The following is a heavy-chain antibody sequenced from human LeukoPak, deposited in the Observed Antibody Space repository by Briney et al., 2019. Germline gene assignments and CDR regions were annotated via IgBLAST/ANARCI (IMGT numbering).Heavy chain of an antibody. D-gene: IGHD4-17*01. V-gene: IGHV4-34*01. Sequence: PSETLSLTCIVSGYSIISDYYWSWIRQPPGKGLEWIGEINHSGSTNYNPSLKSRVTISVDTSKNQFSLKLSSVTAADTAVYYCARADYGDTPLRRVFDPWGQGTLVTVSS. CDR3: ARADYGDTPLRRVFDP. CDR1: GYSIISDYY. J-gene: IGHJ5*02. CDR2: INHSGST.